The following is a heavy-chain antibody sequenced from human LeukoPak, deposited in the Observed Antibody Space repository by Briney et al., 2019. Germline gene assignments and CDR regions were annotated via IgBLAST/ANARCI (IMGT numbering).Heavy chain of an antibody. D-gene: IGHD6-19*01. CDR3: AREGIPVAGANWFDS. Sequence: SETLSLTCTVSGGSVSNYYWTWIRQSAGKGLEWIGRIYTSGSTNYNPSLKSRVTMSVDTSKNQFSLKLSSVTAADTAVYYCAREGIPVAGANWFDSWGQGTLVTASS. CDR1: GGSVSNYY. J-gene: IGHJ5*01. CDR2: IYTSGST. V-gene: IGHV4-4*07.